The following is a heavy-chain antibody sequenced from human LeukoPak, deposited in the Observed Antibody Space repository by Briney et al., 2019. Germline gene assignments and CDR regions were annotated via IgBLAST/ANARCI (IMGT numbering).Heavy chain of an antibody. D-gene: IGHD6-13*01. J-gene: IGHJ4*02. Sequence: GGSLRLSCAASGFTFSTYGMHWVRQAPGKGLEWVAVISYDGSIKYYADSVKGRFTISRDNPKNTLFLQMDSLRAEDTAVYYCAKEGTPYASKWYDYWGQGTPITVSS. CDR1: GFTFSTYG. CDR3: AKEGTPYASKWYDY. V-gene: IGHV3-30*18. CDR2: ISYDGSIK.